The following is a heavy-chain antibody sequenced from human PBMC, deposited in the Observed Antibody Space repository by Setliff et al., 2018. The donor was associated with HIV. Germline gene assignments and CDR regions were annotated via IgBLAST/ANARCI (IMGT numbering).Heavy chain of an antibody. D-gene: IGHD6-19*01. CDR2: ISGMSSII. CDR1: GFTFSDHY. V-gene: IGHV3-11*04. Sequence: PGGSLRLSCAASGFTFSDHYMSWIRQAPGKGLEWVAYISGMSSIIHYADSVKGRFTVSRDNVDNSISLQLSNLTAEDTAVYYCARVREGYESSGFYVYYYYYMDLWGKGTTVTVSS. J-gene: IGHJ6*03. CDR3: ARVREGYESSGFYVYYYYYMDL.